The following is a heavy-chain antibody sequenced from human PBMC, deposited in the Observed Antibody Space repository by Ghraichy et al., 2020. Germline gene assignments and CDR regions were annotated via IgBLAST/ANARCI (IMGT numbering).Heavy chain of an antibody. D-gene: IGHD6-13*01. CDR2: ISYDGSNK. J-gene: IGHJ4*02. CDR1: GFTFSSYA. V-gene: IGHV3-30*04. Sequence: GESLNISCAASGFTFSSYAMHWVRQAPGKGLEWVAVISYDGSNKYYADSVKGRFTISRDNSKNTLYLQMNSLRAEDTAVYYCARDLGGSSWYGTYYFDYWGQGTLVTVSS. CDR3: ARDLGGSSWYGTYYFDY.